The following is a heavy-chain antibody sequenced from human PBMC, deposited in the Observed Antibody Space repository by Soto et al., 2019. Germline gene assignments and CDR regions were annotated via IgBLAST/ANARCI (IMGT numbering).Heavy chain of an antibody. CDR3: ARAPLSYGSGSYYTEFYYYYGMDV. CDR1: GGTFSSYA. V-gene: IGHV1-69*13. Sequence: SVKVSCKASGGTFSSYAISWVRQAPGQGLEWMGGIIPIFGTANYAQKFQGRVTITADESTSTAYMELSSLRSEDTAVYYCARAPLSYGSGSYYTEFYYYYGMDVWGQGTTVTVSS. J-gene: IGHJ6*02. D-gene: IGHD3-10*01. CDR2: IIPIFGTA.